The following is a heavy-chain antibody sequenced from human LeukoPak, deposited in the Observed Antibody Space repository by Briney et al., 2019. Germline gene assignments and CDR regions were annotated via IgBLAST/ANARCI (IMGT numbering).Heavy chain of an antibody. D-gene: IGHD1-1*01. CDR3: ARGSSYNWNGLYYFDY. CDR1: GGTFTGYY. J-gene: IGHJ4*02. V-gene: IGHV1-2*02. CDR2: INPNSGGT. Sequence: ASVKVSCKASGGTFTGYYMHWVRQAPGQGLEWMGWINPNSGGTNYAQKFQGRVTMTRDTSISTAYMELSRLRSDDTAVYYCARGSSYNWNGLYYFDYWGQGTLVTVSS.